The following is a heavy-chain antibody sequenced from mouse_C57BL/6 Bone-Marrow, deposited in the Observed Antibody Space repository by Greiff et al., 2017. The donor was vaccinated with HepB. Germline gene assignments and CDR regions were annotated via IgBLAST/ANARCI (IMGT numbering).Heavy chain of an antibody. V-gene: IGHV1-61*01. CDR2: IYPSDSET. J-gene: IGHJ2*01. CDR1: GYTFTSYW. CDR3: ARVVTGTVDY. D-gene: IGHD4-1*01. Sequence: VQLQQPGAELVRPGSSVKLSCKASGYTFTSYWMDWVKQRPGQGLEWIGNIYPSDSETHYNQKFKDKATLTVDKSSSTAYMQLSSLTSEDSAVYYCARVVTGTVDYWGQGTTLTVSS.